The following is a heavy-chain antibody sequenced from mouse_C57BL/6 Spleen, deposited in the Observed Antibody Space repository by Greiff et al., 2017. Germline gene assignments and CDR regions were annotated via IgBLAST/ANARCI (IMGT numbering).Heavy chain of an antibody. D-gene: IGHD2-1*01. CDR2: IDPETGGT. J-gene: IGHJ2*01. V-gene: IGHV1-15*01. CDR1: GYTFTDYE. Sequence: VQLQESGAELVRPGASVTLSCKASGYTFTDYEMHWVKQTPVHGLEWIGAIDPETGGTAYNQKFKGKAILTADKSSSTAYMGLRSLTSEDSAVYYWTRWERDYGTGDYWGQGTTLTVSS. CDR3: TRWERDYGTGDY.